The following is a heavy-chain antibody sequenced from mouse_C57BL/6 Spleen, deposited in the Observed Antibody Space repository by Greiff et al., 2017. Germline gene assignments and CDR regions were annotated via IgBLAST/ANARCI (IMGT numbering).Heavy chain of an antibody. CDR1: GYSITSGYY. J-gene: IGHJ3*01. CDR2: ISYDGSN. V-gene: IGHV3-6*01. D-gene: IGHD1-1*01. Sequence: EVQLVESGPGLVKPSQSLSLTCSVTGYSITSGYYWNWIRQFPGNKLEWMGYISYDGSNNYNPSLKNRISITRDTSKNQFFLKLNSVTTEDTATYYCARDSLYYYGSPPFAYWGQGTLVTVSA. CDR3: ARDSLYYYGSPPFAY.